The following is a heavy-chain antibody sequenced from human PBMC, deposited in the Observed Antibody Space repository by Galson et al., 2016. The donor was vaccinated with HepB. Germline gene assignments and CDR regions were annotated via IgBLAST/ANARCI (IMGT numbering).Heavy chain of an antibody. CDR1: GFSFSTFA. Sequence: SLRLPCAASGFSFSTFAMSWVRQAPGKGLEWISGITGTGGGTYYADSAKGRFTISSDTSKNTLFLQLSSLRVEDTAVYYCAKDHTGRTVGWSDGMDVWGQGTRVTVSS. CDR3: AKDHTGRTVGWSDGMDV. D-gene: IGHD1-1*01. V-gene: IGHV3-23*01. CDR2: ITGTGGGT. J-gene: IGHJ6*02.